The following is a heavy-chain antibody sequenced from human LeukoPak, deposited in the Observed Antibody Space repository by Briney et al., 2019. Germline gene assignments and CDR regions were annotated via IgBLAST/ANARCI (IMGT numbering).Heavy chain of an antibody. CDR1: GFTFRSYS. CDR3: AREGGPYRPLDY. CDR2: VNLQGST. V-gene: IGHV4-4*02. J-gene: IGHJ4*02. Sequence: GSLRLSCEASGFTFRSYSMNWVRQAPGKGLEWIGEVNLQGSTNYNPSLMGRVAISVDMSENHISLQLTSVTAADTAVYYCAREGGPYRPLDYSGQGTLVTVSS.